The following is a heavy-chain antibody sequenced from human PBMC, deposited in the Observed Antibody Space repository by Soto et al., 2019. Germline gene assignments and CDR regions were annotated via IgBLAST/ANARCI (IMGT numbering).Heavy chain of an antibody. D-gene: IGHD4-17*01. V-gene: IGHV1-69*02. Sequence: QVQLVQSGAEVKKPGSSVKVSCKASGGTFSSYTISWVRQAPGQGLEWMGRIIPILGIANYAQKFQGRVTITADKSTSTASMELSRMRSEETAVSYCADPVNWFDPWVKGTMVTVSS. CDR3: ADPVNWFDP. J-gene: IGHJ5*02. CDR2: IIPILGIA. CDR1: GGTFSSYT.